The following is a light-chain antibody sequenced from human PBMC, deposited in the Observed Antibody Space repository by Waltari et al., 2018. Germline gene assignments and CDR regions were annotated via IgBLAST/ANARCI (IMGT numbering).Light chain of an antibody. CDR2: GAS. CDR3: QQYGSSPWT. V-gene: IGKV3-20*01. CDR1: QSVSSSY. J-gene: IGKJ1*01. Sequence: EIVLTQSPGTLSLSPGERATLSCRASQSVSSSYLAWDQQKPGQAPRLLIDGASSRATGIPDRFSGSGSGTDFTLTISRLEPEDFAVYYCQQYGSSPWTFGQGTKVEIK.